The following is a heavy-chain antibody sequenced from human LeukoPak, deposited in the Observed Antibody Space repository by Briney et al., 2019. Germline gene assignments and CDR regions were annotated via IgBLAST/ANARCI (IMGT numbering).Heavy chain of an antibody. D-gene: IGHD3-10*01. CDR3: ARDNGIITMVRGVFDY. V-gene: IGHV1-46*01. J-gene: IGHJ4*02. CDR2: IDPSGGST. CDR1: GYTFTSYY. Sequence: ASVKVSCKASGYTFTSYYMHWVRQAPGQGLEWMGIIDPSGGSTSYAQKFQGRVTMTRDTSTSTVYMELSSLRSEDTAVYYCARDNGIITMVRGVFDYWGQGTLVTVSS.